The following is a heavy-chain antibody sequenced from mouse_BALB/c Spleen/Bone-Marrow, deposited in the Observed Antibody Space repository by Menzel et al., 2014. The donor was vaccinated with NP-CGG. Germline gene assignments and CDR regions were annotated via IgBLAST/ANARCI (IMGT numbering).Heavy chain of an antibody. CDR2: IDPANGNT. Sequence: RIDPANGNTKYDPKFQGKATITADTSSNTAYLQLSSLTSEDTAVYYCARGSDGFAYWGQGTLVTVSA. V-gene: IGHV14-3*02. CDR3: ARGSDGFAY. J-gene: IGHJ3*01.